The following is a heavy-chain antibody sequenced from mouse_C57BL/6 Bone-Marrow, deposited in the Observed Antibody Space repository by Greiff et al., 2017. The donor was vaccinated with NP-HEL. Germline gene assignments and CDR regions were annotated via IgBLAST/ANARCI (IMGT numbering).Heavy chain of an antibody. D-gene: IGHD1-1*01. Sequence: VQLKQSGAELVKPGASVKLSCTASGFNIKDYYMYWVKQRTEQGLEWIGRIDPEDGETKYAPQFQGKATITAAKSSNTAYLQPSSLTSEDTAVYYCAAITTVVGPSYAMDYLGQGTSVTVSS. J-gene: IGHJ4*01. CDR2: IDPEDGET. V-gene: IGHV14-2*01. CDR3: AAITTVVGPSYAMDY. CDR1: GFNIKDYY.